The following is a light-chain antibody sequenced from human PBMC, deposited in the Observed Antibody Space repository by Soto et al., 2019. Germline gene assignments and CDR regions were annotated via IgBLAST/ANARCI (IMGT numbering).Light chain of an antibody. J-gene: IGKJ2*01. CDR2: AAS. CDR3: QQSYNVPVT. V-gene: IGKV1-39*01. CDR1: QTISSY. Sequence: DIQMTQSPSSLSAFVGDRVTITCRASQTISSYLNWYQQKPGKAPNLLISAASSLQSGVSSRFSGSGSGTDFTLTINNLQPEDCATYYCQQSYNVPVTFGQGTKLEIK.